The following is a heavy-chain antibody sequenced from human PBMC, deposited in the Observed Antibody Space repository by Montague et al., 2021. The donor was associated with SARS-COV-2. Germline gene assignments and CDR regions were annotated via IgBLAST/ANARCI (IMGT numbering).Heavy chain of an antibody. J-gene: IGHJ6*02. CDR3: ARDSFVVVPAASNYYYYYGMDV. V-gene: IGHV3-7*01. D-gene: IGHD2-2*01. Sequence: SLRLSCAASGFTFSSYWMSWVRQAPGKGLEWVANIKQDRSEKYYVDSVKGRFTISRDNAKNSLYLQMNSLRAEDTAVYYCARDSFVVVPAASNYYYYYGMDVWGQGTTVTVSS. CDR1: GFTFSSYW. CDR2: IKQDRSEK.